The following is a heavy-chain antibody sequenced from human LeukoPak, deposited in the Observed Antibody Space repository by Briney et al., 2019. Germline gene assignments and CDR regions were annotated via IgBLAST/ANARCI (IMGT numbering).Heavy chain of an antibody. CDR3: ARDLLSGGHSSSRGDGY. J-gene: IGHJ4*02. V-gene: IGHV4-31*03. CDR2: IYYSGST. CDR1: GGSISSGGYY. D-gene: IGHD6-13*01. Sequence: SETLSLTCTVSGGSISSGGYYWSWIRQHPGKGLEWIGYIYYSGSTYYNPSLKSRVTISVDTSKNQFSLKLSSVTAADTAVYYCARDLLSGGHSSSRGDGYWGQGTLVTVSS.